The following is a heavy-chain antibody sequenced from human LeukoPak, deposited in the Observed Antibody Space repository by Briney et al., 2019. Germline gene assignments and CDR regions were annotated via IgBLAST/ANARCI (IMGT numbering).Heavy chain of an antibody. D-gene: IGHD3-3*01. CDR2: ISSSSSYI. CDR1: GFTFSSYS. Sequence: GGSLRLSCAASGFTFSSYSMNWVRQAPGKGLEWVSSISSSSSYIYYADSVKGRFTISRDNAKNSLYLQMNSLRAEDTAVYYCARDHYDFWSGTKPDPATNQLNWFDPWGQGTLVTVSS. V-gene: IGHV3-21*01. CDR3: ARDHYDFWSGTKPDPATNQLNWFDP. J-gene: IGHJ5*02.